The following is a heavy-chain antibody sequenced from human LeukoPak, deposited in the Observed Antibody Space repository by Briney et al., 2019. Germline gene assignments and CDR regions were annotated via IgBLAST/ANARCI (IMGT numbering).Heavy chain of an antibody. Sequence: PSETLSLTCAVSGGSISSGGYSWSWIRQPPGKGLEWIGYIYHSGSTYYNPSLKSRVTISVDGSKNQFSLKLSSVTAADTAVYYCASMTTVTGRFDYWGQGTLVTVSS. D-gene: IGHD4-11*01. CDR2: IYHSGST. CDR3: ASMTTVTGRFDY. J-gene: IGHJ4*02. CDR1: GGSISSGGYS. V-gene: IGHV4-30-2*01.